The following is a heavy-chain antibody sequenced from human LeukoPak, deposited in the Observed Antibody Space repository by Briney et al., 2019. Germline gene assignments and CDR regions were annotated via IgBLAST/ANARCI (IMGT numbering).Heavy chain of an antibody. V-gene: IGHV4-30-4*01. J-gene: IGHJ4*02. CDR1: SGSISSGDYY. D-gene: IGHD2-2*01. Sequence: SETLSLTCTVSSGSISSGDYYWSWIRQPPGKGLEWIGYIYYSGSTYYNPSLKSRVTISVDTSKNQFSLKLSSVTAADTAVYYCARGDCSSTSCCFDYWGQGTLVTVSS. CDR2: IYYSGST. CDR3: ARGDCSSTSCCFDY.